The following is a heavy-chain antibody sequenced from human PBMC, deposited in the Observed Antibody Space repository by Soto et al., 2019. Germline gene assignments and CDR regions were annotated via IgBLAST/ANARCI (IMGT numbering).Heavy chain of an antibody. Sequence: GGSLSLSCAASGFPVSGNYMTWVRQAPGKGLEWVSFIYGGGSTYYADSVKGRFTISRDNSKNMLFLQMNSLEAEDAAVYYCARAIRRGGLYSYYYYMDVWGKGTTVTVSS. D-gene: IGHD5-12*01. CDR3: ARAIRRGGLYSYYYYMDV. CDR1: GFPVSGNY. V-gene: IGHV3-66*01. CDR2: IYGGGST. J-gene: IGHJ6*03.